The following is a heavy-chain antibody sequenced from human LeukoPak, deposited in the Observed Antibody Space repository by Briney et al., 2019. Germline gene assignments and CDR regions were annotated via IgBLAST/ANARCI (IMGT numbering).Heavy chain of an antibody. CDR2: IKSEGEGATT. J-gene: IGHJ6*04. CDR1: GFTIGTAW. Sequence: GVSLRLSCVSSGFTIGTAWMSWVRQAPGKGLEWLGHIKSEGEGATTDYAAPAKGRFTISRDDSKNMIYLQMSSLKIDDTAIYYCIAHFPYFYGFDVWGKGTTVTVSS. V-gene: IGHV3-15*01. CDR3: IAHFPYFYGFDV. D-gene: IGHD3-3*02.